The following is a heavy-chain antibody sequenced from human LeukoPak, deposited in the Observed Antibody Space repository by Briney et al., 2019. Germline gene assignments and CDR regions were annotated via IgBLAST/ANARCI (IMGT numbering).Heavy chain of an antibody. CDR3: XFGRTHTAFDI. Sequence: GGSLRLSCAASGCTFSSYSMNWVRQAPGKGLEWVSSTSSSRSYIYYADSVKGRFTISRDNAKNSLLLQMHSLGAEDTAVYYCXFGRTHTAFDIWGQGTMVTVSS. D-gene: IGHD3-10*01. CDR2: TSSSRSYI. J-gene: IGHJ3*02. CDR1: GCTFSSYS. V-gene: IGHV3-21*01.